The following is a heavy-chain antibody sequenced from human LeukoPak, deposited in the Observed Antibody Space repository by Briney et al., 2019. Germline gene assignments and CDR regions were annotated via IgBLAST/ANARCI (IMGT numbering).Heavy chain of an antibody. V-gene: IGHV1-2*04. D-gene: IGHD6-6*01. Sequence: ASVKVSCKASGYTFTGYYMHWVRQAPGRGLEWMGWINPNSGGTNYAQKFQGWVTMTRDTSISTAYMELSRLRSDDTAVYYCARDGYSSSPEDYYYYGMDVWGQGTTVTVSS. CDR2: INPNSGGT. J-gene: IGHJ6*02. CDR3: ARDGYSSSPEDYYYYGMDV. CDR1: GYTFTGYY.